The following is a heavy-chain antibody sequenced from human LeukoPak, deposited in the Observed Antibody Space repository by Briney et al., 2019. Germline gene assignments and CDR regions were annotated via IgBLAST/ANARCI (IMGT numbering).Heavy chain of an antibody. V-gene: IGHV4-59*11. CDR3: ARSQGSSSWYPGDY. CDR1: GGSISSHY. CDR2: IYYSGST. J-gene: IGHJ4*02. D-gene: IGHD6-13*01. Sequence: SETLSLTCTVSGGSISSHYWSWIRQPPGKGLEWIGYIYYSGSTNSNPSLKSRVTISVDTSKNQFSLKLSSVTAADTAVYYCARSQGSSSWYPGDYWGQGTLVTVSS.